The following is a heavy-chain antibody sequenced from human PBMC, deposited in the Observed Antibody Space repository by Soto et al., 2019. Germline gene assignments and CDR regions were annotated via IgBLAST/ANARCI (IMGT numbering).Heavy chain of an antibody. D-gene: IGHD6-13*01. CDR2: ISYDGSNK. J-gene: IGHJ6*02. CDR1: GFTFSSYG. V-gene: IGHV3-30*18. CDR3: AKDSSSWYTPYYYYGMDV. Sequence: GGSVRLSCAASGFTFSSYGMHWVRQAPGKGLEWVAVISYDGSNKYYADSVKGRFTISRDNSKNTLYLQMNSLRAEDTAVYYCAKDSSSWYTPYYYYGMDVWGQGTTVTVSS.